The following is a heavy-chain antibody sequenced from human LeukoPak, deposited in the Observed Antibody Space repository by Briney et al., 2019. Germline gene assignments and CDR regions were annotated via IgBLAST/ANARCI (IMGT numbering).Heavy chain of an antibody. J-gene: IGHJ4*02. Sequence: GASLKISCKASGYSFTTYWTGWVRQLPGKGLEWMGIIYPGGSDTRYSPSFQGQVTISADKSISTAYLQWRSLKASDTAMYYCARARITMIRGVVEVLDYWGQGTLVTVSS. D-gene: IGHD3-10*01. CDR1: GYSFTTYW. CDR3: ARARITMIRGVVEVLDY. V-gene: IGHV5-51*01. CDR2: IYPGGSDT.